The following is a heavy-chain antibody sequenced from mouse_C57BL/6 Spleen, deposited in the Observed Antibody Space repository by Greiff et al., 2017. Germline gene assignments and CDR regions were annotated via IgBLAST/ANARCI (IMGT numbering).Heavy chain of an antibody. CDR3: ASERFAY. CDR2: IWGVGST. CDR1: GFSLTSYG. Sequence: QVQLKESGPGLVAPSQSLSITCTVSGFSLTSYGVDWVRQSPGKGLEWLGVIWGVGSTNYNSALKSRLSISKDNSKSQVFLKKNSLQTDDTAMYYCASERFAYWGQGTLVTVSA. J-gene: IGHJ3*01. V-gene: IGHV2-6*01.